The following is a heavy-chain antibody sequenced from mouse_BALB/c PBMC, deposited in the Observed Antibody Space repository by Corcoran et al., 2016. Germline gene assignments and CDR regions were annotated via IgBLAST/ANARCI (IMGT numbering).Heavy chain of an antibody. Sequence: DVQLQESGPGLVKPSQSLSLTCSVTGYSITSGYYWNWIRQFPGNKLEWMGYISYDGNNNYNPSLKNRISFTRDTSKNQFFLKLNSVTTEDTATYYCATYYGNYYAMDYWGQGTSVTVSS. J-gene: IGHJ4*01. D-gene: IGHD2-10*01. CDR1: GYSITSGYY. CDR2: ISYDGNN. CDR3: ATYYGNYYAMDY. V-gene: IGHV3-6*02.